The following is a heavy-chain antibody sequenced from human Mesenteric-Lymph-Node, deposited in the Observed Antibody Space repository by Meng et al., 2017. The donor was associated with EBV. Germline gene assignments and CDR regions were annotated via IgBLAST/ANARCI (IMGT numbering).Heavy chain of an antibody. Sequence: QRQESGPGLVKPSQTLSLTCAVSGASISDGGYYWSWIRQPPGKGLEWIGYIFYTGPTYYNASLESRLTISVDTSKNQLSLKLTSVTAADTAVYYCARVYGSGSRALDYWGQGTLVTVSS. CDR3: ARVYGSGSRALDY. CDR2: IFYTGPT. J-gene: IGHJ4*02. V-gene: IGHV4-30-4*01. D-gene: IGHD3-10*01. CDR1: GASISDGGYY.